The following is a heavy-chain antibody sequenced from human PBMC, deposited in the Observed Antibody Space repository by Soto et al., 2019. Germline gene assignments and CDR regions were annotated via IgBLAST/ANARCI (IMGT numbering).Heavy chain of an antibody. CDR1: GFTFSSYA. D-gene: IGHD5-18*01. V-gene: IGHV3-30-3*01. CDR3: ARDLKIGVGYSYGSGFDY. J-gene: IGHJ4*02. Sequence: GGSLRLSCAASGFTFSSYAMHWVRQAPGKGLEWVAVISYDGSNKYYADSVKGRFTISRDNSKNTLYLQMNSLRAEDTAVYYCARDLKIGVGYSYGSGFDYWGQGTLVTVSS. CDR2: ISYDGSNK.